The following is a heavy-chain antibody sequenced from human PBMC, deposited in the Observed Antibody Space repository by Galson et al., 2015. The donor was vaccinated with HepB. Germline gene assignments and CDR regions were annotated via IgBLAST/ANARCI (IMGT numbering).Heavy chain of an antibody. CDR3: ARVGRYCSSTSCYTFDY. V-gene: IGHV1-69*13. Sequence: SVKVSCKASGGTFSSYAISWVRQAPGQGLEWMGGIIPIFGTANYAQKFQGRVTITADESTSTAYMELSSLRSEDTAVYYCARVGRYCSSTSCYTFDYWGQGTLVTVSS. CDR1: GGTFSSYA. D-gene: IGHD2-2*02. CDR2: IIPIFGTA. J-gene: IGHJ4*02.